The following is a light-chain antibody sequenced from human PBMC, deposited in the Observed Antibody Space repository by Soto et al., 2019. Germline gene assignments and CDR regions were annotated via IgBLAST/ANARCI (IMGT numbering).Light chain of an antibody. CDR1: QSVSSN. J-gene: IGKJ1*01. Sequence: ILLTQSPATLSLSPGERAPLPCRASQSVSSNLGWYQQRPGQPPRLLIFGASGRATGIPDRFSGSGSGTDFTLTISRLEPEDFAVYYCQQYGSLSWAFGEGTKVDIK. CDR2: GAS. CDR3: QQYGSLSWA. V-gene: IGKV3-20*01.